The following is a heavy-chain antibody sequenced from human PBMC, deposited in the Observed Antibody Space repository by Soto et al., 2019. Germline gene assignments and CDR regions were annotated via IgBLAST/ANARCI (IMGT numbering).Heavy chain of an antibody. Sequence: SETLSLTCTVSGGSISSGDYYWSWIRQAPGKGLEWIGYIYYSGSTYYNPSLKSRVTISVDTSKKQFSLKLSSVTAADTAVYYCARERPIPSSSWTAEFDYWGQGTLVTVSS. CDR2: IYYSGST. V-gene: IGHV4-30-4*01. J-gene: IGHJ4*02. CDR3: ARERPIPSSSWTAEFDY. CDR1: GGSISSGDYY. D-gene: IGHD6-13*01.